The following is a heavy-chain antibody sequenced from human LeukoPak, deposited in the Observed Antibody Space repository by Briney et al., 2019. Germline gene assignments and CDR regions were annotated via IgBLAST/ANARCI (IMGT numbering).Heavy chain of an antibody. D-gene: IGHD6-19*01. Sequence: GGSLRLSCAASGFTFDDYGMNWVRQAPGKGLEWVAGISWNGGSTGYADSVKGRFTISRDNSKNTLYLQMNSLRAEDTAVYYCAKDRQWLALNAFDIWGQGTMVTVSS. V-gene: IGHV3-20*04. J-gene: IGHJ3*02. CDR1: GFTFDDYG. CDR3: AKDRQWLALNAFDI. CDR2: ISWNGGST.